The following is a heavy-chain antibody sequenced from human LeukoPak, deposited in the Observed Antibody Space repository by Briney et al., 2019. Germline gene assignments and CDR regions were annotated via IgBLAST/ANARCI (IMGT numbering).Heavy chain of an antibody. CDR3: ARDFWSGSRWFDP. CDR1: GGSFSGYY. D-gene: IGHD3-3*01. V-gene: IGHV4-34*01. Sequence: PSETLSLTCAVYGGSFSGYYWSWIRQPPGKGLEWIGEINHSGSTNYNPSLKSRVTISVDTSKNQFSLKLSSVTAADTAVYYCARDFWSGSRWFDPWGQGTLVTVSS. J-gene: IGHJ5*02. CDR2: INHSGST.